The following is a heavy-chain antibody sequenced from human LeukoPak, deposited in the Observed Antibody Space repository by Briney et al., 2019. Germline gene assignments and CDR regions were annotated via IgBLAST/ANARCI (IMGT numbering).Heavy chain of an antibody. CDR1: GGTFSSYS. Sequence: GASVKVSCKASGGTFSSYSISWVRQAPGQGPEWLGRITPNLAITDYAQKFRGRVTLTADKSTSTVYMELGSLTSEDTAAYYCARDSALRCSSTSCYFVYWGQGTLVTVSS. V-gene: IGHV1-69*04. CDR2: ITPNLAIT. J-gene: IGHJ4*02. CDR3: ARDSALRCSSTSCYFVY. D-gene: IGHD2-2*01.